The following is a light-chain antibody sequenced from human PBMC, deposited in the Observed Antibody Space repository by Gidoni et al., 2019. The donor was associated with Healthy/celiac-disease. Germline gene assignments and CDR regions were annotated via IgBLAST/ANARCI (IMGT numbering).Light chain of an antibody. J-gene: IGKJ2*01. V-gene: IGKV3-11*01. CDR1: QRISNS. CDR2: DVF. CDR3: QLFSIWPRT. Sequence: TVSCRASQRISNSLAWYQQKPGQAPRLLISDVFNRVPGVPPMFSGSVSGTDFSLTISSLEPEYCAVYYCQLFSIWPRTFGQGTKLEIK.